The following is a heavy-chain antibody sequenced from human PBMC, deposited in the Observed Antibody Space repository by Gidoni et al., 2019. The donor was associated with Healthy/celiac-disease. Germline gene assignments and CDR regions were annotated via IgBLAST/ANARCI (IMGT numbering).Heavy chain of an antibody. J-gene: IGHJ3*02. Sequence: QMQLVQSGPEVKKPGTSVKVSCKASGFTFTSSAVQWVRQARGQRLEWIGWIVVGSGNTNYAQKFQERVTITRDMSTSTAYMELSSLRSEDTAVYYCAADQITMIPGGYAFDIWGQGTMVTVSS. CDR1: GFTFTSSA. CDR3: AADQITMIPGGYAFDI. D-gene: IGHD3-22*01. CDR2: IVVGSGNT. V-gene: IGHV1-58*01.